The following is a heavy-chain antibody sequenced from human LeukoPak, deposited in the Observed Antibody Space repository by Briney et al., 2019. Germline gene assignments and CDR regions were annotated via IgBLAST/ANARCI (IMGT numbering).Heavy chain of an antibody. D-gene: IGHD1-26*01. CDR1: GGSISSYY. CDR2: IYTSGST. J-gene: IGHJ4*02. CDR3: ARTRRNSGSYYYFDY. Sequence: PSETLSLTCTVSGGSISSYYWSWIRQPAGKGLEWIGRIYTSGSTNYNPSLKSRVTMSVDTSKNQFSPKLSSVTAADTAVYYCARTRRNSGSYYYFDYWGQGTLVTVSS. V-gene: IGHV4-4*07.